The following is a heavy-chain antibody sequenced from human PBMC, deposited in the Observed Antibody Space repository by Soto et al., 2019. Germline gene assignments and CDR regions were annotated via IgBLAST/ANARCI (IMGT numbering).Heavy chain of an antibody. V-gene: IGHV4-39*01. CDR3: ARTKYYDFWSAHMGDWFDP. D-gene: IGHD3-3*01. CDR2: IYYSGST. Sequence: SETLSLTCTVSGGSISSSSYYWGWIRQPPGKGLEWIGSIYYSGSTYYNPSLKSRVTISVDTSKNQFSLKLSSVTAADTAVYYCARTKYYDFWSAHMGDWFDPWGPGTLVTVSS. J-gene: IGHJ5*02. CDR1: GGSISSSSYY.